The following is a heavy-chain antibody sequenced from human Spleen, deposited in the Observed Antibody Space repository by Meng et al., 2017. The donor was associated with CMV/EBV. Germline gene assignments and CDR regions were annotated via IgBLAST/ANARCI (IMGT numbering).Heavy chain of an antibody. J-gene: IGHJ4*02. Sequence: GESLKISCEASGYSFPNYWIAWVRQMPGQGLEWMGFVYPGDSDAKYSPSFQGRVTFSIDRSINTAYLHWADLEASDTAKYYCARHLLETMTSPYAYWGQGTPVTVSS. V-gene: IGHV5-51*01. D-gene: IGHD3-3*01. CDR3: ARHLLETMTSPYAY. CDR2: VYPGDSDA. CDR1: GYSFPNYW.